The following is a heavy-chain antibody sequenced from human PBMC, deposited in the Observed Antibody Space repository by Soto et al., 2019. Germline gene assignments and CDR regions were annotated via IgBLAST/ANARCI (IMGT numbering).Heavy chain of an antibody. CDR2: ISAYNGNT. CDR3: ARQLYYDFWSGYYDPPAGAIDY. Sequence: QVQLVQSGAEVKKPGASVKVSCKASGYTFTSYGISWVRQAPGQGLEWMGWISAYNGNTNYAQKLQGRVTMPTDTSTSTAYMELRSLRSDDTAVYYCARQLYYDFWSGYYDPPAGAIDYWGQGTLVTVSS. CDR1: GYTFTSYG. D-gene: IGHD3-3*01. V-gene: IGHV1-18*01. J-gene: IGHJ4*02.